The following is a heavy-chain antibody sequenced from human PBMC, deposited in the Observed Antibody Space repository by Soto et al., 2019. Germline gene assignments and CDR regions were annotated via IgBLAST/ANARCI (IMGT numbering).Heavy chain of an antibody. Sequence: QVQLVESGGGVVQPGRSLRLSCAASGFTFSSYGMHWVRQAPGKGLEWVADIWYDGSNKYYADSVKGRFTISRDNSKNTLYLQMNSLRAEDTAVYYCARDHYSSGSRVFDYWGQGTLVTVSS. CDR2: IWYDGSNK. V-gene: IGHV3-33*01. CDR1: GFTFSSYG. J-gene: IGHJ4*02. D-gene: IGHD6-19*01. CDR3: ARDHYSSGSRVFDY.